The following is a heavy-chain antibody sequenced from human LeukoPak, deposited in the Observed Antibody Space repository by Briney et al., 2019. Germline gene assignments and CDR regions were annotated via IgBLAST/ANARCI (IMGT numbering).Heavy chain of an antibody. Sequence: GGSLRLSCAASGFTFSSYAMHWVRQAPGKGLEYVSAISSNGGSTYYADSVKGRFTISRDNSKNTLYLQMGSLRAEDMAVYYCARRSQRFGEPLGGMDVWGQGTTVTVSS. D-gene: IGHD3-10*01. V-gene: IGHV3-64*02. CDR2: ISSNGGST. CDR1: GFTFSSYA. J-gene: IGHJ6*02. CDR3: ARRSQRFGEPLGGMDV.